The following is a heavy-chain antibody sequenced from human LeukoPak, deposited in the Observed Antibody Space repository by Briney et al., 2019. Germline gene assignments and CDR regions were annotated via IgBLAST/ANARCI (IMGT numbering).Heavy chain of an antibody. J-gene: IGHJ4*02. CDR1: GFTFSSYG. CDR3: AKGRGLSSGWAGY. D-gene: IGHD6-19*01. V-gene: IGHV3-30*18. Sequence: GGSLRLSCAASGFTFSSYGMHWVRQAPGKGLEWVAVISYDGSNKYYADSVKGRFTISRDNSKNTLYLQMNSLRAEDTAVYYCAKGRGLSSGWAGYWGQGTLVTVSS. CDR2: ISYDGSNK.